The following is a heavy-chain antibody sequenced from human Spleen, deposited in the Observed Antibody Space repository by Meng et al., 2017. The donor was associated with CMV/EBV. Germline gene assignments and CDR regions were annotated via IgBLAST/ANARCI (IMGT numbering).Heavy chain of an antibody. D-gene: IGHD3-3*01. V-gene: IGHV4-39*07. CDR2: IYYSGST. Sequence: SETLSLTCTVSGGSISSSSYYWGGIRQPPGKGLEWIGSIYYSGSTYYNPSLKSRVTISVDTSKNQFSLKLSSVTAADTAVYYCARNYDFWSGYYSDGMDVWGQGTTVTVSS. CDR3: ARNYDFWSGYYSDGMDV. J-gene: IGHJ6*02. CDR1: GGSISSSSYY.